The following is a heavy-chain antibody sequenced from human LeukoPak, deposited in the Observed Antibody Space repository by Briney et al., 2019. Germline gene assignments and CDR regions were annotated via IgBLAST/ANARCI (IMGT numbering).Heavy chain of an antibody. V-gene: IGHV1-69*01. D-gene: IGHD2-2*01. CDR1: GGTFSSYA. J-gene: IGHJ6*03. CDR3: ARELGYCSSTSCRIYYYYMDV. CDR2: IIPIFGTA. Sequence: GSSVKVACKASGGTFSSYAISWVRQAPGQGLEWMGGIIPIFGTANYAQKFQGRVTITADESTSTAYMELRSLRSDDTAVYYCARELGYCSSTSCRIYYYYMDVWGKGTTVTVSS.